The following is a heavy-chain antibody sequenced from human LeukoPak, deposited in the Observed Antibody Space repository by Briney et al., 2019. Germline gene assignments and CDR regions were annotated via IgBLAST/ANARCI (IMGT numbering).Heavy chain of an antibody. Sequence: SETLSLTCAVSGGSISSYYWSWIRQPPGKGLEWIGYIYYSASTNYNPSLKSRVTISVDTSNNQFSLKLSSVTAADTAVYYCARGSRGYSYGWGQGTLVTVSS. CDR2: IYYSAST. V-gene: IGHV4-59*01. J-gene: IGHJ4*02. CDR1: GGSISSYY. CDR3: ARGSRGYSYG. D-gene: IGHD5-18*01.